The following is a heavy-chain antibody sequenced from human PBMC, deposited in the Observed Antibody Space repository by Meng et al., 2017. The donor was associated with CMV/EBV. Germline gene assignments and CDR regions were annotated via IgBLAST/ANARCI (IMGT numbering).Heavy chain of an antibody. V-gene: IGHV1-69*13. Sequence: QVQLLQPGRTWKKPGSSVKVSGTASGVTFSSYAISWVRQAPGQGLEWMGGIIRNLCTANYAQKFQGRVTITADESTTTAYMELSSLRSEDTAVYYCARMPRDGYNDFDYWGQGTLVTVSS. CDR2: IIRNLCTA. J-gene: IGHJ4*02. CDR1: GVTFSSYA. CDR3: ARMPRDGYNDFDY. D-gene: IGHD5-24*01.